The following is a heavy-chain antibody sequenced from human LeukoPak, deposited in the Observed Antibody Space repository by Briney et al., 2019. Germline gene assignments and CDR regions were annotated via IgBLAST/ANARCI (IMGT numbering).Heavy chain of an antibody. CDR1: GGTFSSYA. J-gene: IGHJ4*02. CDR2: ISYDGSNK. CDR3: ARDIAAAGGFDY. Sequence: SCKASGGTFSSYAMHWVRQAPGKGLEWVAVISYDGSNKYYADSVKGRFTISRDNSKNTLYLQMNSLRAEDTAVYYCARDIAAAGGFDYWGQGTLVTVSS. V-gene: IGHV3-30*04. D-gene: IGHD6-13*01.